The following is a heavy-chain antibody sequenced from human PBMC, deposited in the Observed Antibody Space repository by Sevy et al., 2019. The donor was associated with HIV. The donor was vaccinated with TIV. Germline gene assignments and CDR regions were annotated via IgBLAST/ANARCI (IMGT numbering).Heavy chain of an antibody. CDR2: ISGSGHNT. V-gene: IGHV3-23*01. CDR1: GFNFNNYA. CDR3: AKGGGAVASTLRAIEY. J-gene: IGHJ4*02. Sequence: GGSLRLSCAASGFNFNNYAIIWVRQAPGKGLEWVSVISGSGHNTYYADSVRGRFAISRDNSQNTVYLQMSSLRVDDTAKYYCAKGGGAVASTLRAIEYWGQGTLVTVSS. D-gene: IGHD6-19*01.